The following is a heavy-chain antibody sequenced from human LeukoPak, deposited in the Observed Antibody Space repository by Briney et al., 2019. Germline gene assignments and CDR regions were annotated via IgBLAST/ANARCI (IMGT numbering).Heavy chain of an antibody. CDR3: ARGPYSSGSYYYYYYYMDV. V-gene: IGHV1-8*01. CDR1: GYTFTSYD. J-gene: IGHJ6*03. CDR2: MNPNSGNT. D-gene: IGHD6-19*01. Sequence: ASVKVSCKASGYTFTSYDINWVRQATGQGLEWMGWMNPNSGNTGYAQKFQGRVTITADESTSTAYMELSSLRSEDTAVYYCARGPYSSGSYYYYYYYMDVWGKGTTVTISS.